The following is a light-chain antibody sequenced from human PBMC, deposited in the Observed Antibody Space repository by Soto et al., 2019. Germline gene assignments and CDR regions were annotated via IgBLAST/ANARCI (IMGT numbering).Light chain of an antibody. CDR1: NIESKS. CDR3: QVWDSSSDHVV. Sequence: SYELTQPPSVSVAPGQTARVTCGGNNIESKSVHWYQQKPGQAPVLVVHDDRDRPSGIPERFSGSNSGNMATLIISRVEAGDEADYYCQVWDSSSDHVVFGGGTQLTVL. V-gene: IGLV3-21*02. J-gene: IGLJ2*01. CDR2: DDR.